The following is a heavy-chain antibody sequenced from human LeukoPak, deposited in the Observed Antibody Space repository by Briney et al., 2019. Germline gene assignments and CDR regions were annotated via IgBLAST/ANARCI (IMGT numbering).Heavy chain of an antibody. Sequence: ASVKVSCKASGYTFTGYYMHWVRQAPGQGLECMGCINPNSGGTNYAQKFQGRVTMTRDTSISTAYMELSRLRSDDTAVYHCARDLIRQQLVGGFVFDPWGQGTLVTVSS. CDR2: INPNSGGT. CDR3: ARDLIRQQLVGGFVFDP. J-gene: IGHJ5*02. CDR1: GYTFTGYY. V-gene: IGHV1-2*02. D-gene: IGHD6-6*01.